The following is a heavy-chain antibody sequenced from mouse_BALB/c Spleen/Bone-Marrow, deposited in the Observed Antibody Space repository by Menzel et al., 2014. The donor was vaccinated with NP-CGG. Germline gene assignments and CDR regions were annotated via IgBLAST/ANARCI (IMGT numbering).Heavy chain of an antibody. Sequence: VQLKESGGGLVQPGGSLKLFCAASGFDFSRYRMSWVRQAPGKGLEWIGEINPDSSTINYTSSLKDKFIISRDNAKNALDLQMSKVRSEDTSLYYCARLYYHGNLFVWGAGTTVTVSS. CDR2: INPDSSTI. V-gene: IGHV4-1*02. CDR3: ARLYYHGNLFV. D-gene: IGHD1-1*01. J-gene: IGHJ1*01. CDR1: GFDFSRYR.